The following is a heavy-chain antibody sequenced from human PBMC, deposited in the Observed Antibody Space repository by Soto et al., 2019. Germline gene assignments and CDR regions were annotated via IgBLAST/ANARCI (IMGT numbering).Heavy chain of an antibody. CDR1: GGSISSYY. Sequence: SETLSLTCTVSGGSISSYYWSWIRQPPGKGLEWIGYIYYSGSTNYNPSLKSRVTISVDTSKNQFSLKLSSVTAADTAVYYCARGPVYYDILTGYTWTPFDYWGQGTLVTVSS. J-gene: IGHJ4*02. V-gene: IGHV4-59*01. D-gene: IGHD3-9*01. CDR2: IYYSGST. CDR3: ARGPVYYDILTGYTWTPFDY.